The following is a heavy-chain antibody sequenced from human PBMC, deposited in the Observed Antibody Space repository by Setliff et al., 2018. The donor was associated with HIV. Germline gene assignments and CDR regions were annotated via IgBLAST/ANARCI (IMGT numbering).Heavy chain of an antibody. CDR3: TTDLGSGRFSWNNN. D-gene: IGHD1-26*01. J-gene: IGHJ4*02. Sequence: GGSLRLSCEASGFTFSIYNMNWVRQAPGKGLEWVSYISSSSSTIYYADSVKGRFTISRDNAKNSLYLQMNSLRAEDTAIYYCTTDLGSGRFSWNNNWGQGTLVTVS. CDR1: GFTFSIYN. V-gene: IGHV3-48*01. CDR2: ISSSSSTI.